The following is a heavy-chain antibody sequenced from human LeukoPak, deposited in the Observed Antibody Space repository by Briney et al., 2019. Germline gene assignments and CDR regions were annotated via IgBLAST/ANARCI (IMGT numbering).Heavy chain of an antibody. CDR3: VQTTGWPGFDY. Sequence: SETLSLICTASGAPISRFYWSWVRQPPGKGLEWIGNIYNGVPTFYNPSLKSRVTLSVDTSKTQFSLQLASVTAADTAVYYCVQTTGWPGFDYWGQGILVTVSS. D-gene: IGHD6-19*01. CDR2: IYNGVPT. J-gene: IGHJ4*02. CDR1: GAPISRFY. V-gene: IGHV4-4*09.